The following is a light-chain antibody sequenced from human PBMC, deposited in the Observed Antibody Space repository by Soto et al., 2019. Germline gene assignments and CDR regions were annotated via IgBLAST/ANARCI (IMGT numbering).Light chain of an antibody. CDR2: RGS. V-gene: IGKV3-20*01. CDR3: QQYGSSPLT. Sequence: EVVLTQSPGTLSLSPGERATLSCRASQSVDSDDLAWYQQKPGQAPRLLIFRGSFRATGVPDRFSGSQSGTDFTLTICGLEPEDFAVYYCQQYGSSPLTFGGGTRV. CDR1: QSVDSDD. J-gene: IGKJ4*01.